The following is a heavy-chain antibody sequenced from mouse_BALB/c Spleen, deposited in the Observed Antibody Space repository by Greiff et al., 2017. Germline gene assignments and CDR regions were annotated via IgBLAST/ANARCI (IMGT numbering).Heavy chain of an antibody. CDR1: GFSLTSYG. J-gene: IGHJ4*01. CDR3: ARASTGTYYAMDY. CDR2: IWSDGST. Sequence: QVQLQQSGPDLVAPSQSLSITCTVSGFSLTSYGVHWVRQPPGKGLEWLVVIWSDGSTTYNSALKSRLSISKDNSKSQVFLKMNSLQTDDTAMYYCARASTGTYYAMDYWGQGTSVTVSS. D-gene: IGHD4-1*02. V-gene: IGHV2-6-2*01.